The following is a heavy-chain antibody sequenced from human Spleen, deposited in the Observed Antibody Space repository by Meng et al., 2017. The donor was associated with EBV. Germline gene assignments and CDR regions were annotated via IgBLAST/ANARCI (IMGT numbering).Heavy chain of an antibody. Sequence: EVQLLESXXGLVQPGGSLRPSCAASGFTFSSYAMRWVRQAPGKGLEWVSAISGSGGSTYYADSVKGRFTISRDNSKNTLYLQMNSLRAEDTAVYYCATLPAAISPLDYWGQGTLVTVSS. V-gene: IGHV3-23*01. CDR2: ISGSGGST. D-gene: IGHD2-2*01. CDR1: GFTFSSYA. J-gene: IGHJ4*02. CDR3: ATLPAAISPLDY.